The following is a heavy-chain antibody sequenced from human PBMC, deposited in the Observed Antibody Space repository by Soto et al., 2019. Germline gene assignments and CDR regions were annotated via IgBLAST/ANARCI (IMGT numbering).Heavy chain of an antibody. D-gene: IGHD6-19*01. CDR2: ISPYNGNA. Sequence: QVQLVQSGTEVVEPGASVKVSCKASGYSFITYGISWVRQAPGQGLEWMGWISPYNGNAQYVQRFQGRVTMTADTSTNTAFLELTTLRSDDTAIYYCAGDREQWALTKVCQYWGQGTLVAVSS. CDR3: AGDREQWALTKVCQY. CDR1: GYSFITYG. J-gene: IGHJ1*01. V-gene: IGHV1-18*01.